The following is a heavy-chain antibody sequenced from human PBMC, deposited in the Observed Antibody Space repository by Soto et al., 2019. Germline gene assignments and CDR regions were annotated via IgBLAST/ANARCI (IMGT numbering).Heavy chain of an antibody. D-gene: IGHD6-13*01. CDR2: TYYRSKWYN. Sequence: SQTLSLTCAISGDSVSSNSAAWNWIMQSPSRGLEWLGRTYYRSKWYNDYAVSVKSRITINPDTSRNQFSLQLNSVTPEDTAVYYCARDHADSSSWYNWFDPWGQGTLVTVSS. CDR3: ARDHADSSSWYNWFDP. J-gene: IGHJ5*02. CDR1: GDSVSSNSAA. V-gene: IGHV6-1*01.